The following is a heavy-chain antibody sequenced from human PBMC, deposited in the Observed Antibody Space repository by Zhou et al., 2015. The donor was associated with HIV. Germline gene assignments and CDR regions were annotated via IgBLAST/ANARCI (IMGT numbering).Heavy chain of an antibody. CDR1: GGTFNKYG. D-gene: IGHD3-16*01. V-gene: IGHV1-69*06. Sequence: QVQLVQSGAEVKKPGSSVKVSCKASGGTFNKYGISWVRQAPGQRLEWMGGIIPFFGTTSYAQKFEGRVTITADKSTSTAYMELSRLRYDDTAVYYCARDPTVSPQGGAFFDYWGQGTLVTVSS. CDR2: IIPFFGTT. CDR3: ARDPTVSPQGGAFFDY. J-gene: IGHJ4*02.